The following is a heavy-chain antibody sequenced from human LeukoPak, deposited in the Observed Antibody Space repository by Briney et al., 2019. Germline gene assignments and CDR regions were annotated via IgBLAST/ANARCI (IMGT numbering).Heavy chain of an antibody. Sequence: ASVNVSCKASGYTFTGYYMHWVRQAPGQGLEWMGRINPNSGGTNYAQKFQGRVTMTRGTSISTAYMELSRLRSDDTAVYYCARDILRSTGGDYWGQGTLVTVSS. J-gene: IGHJ4*02. CDR2: INPNSGGT. V-gene: IGHV1-2*06. D-gene: IGHD4-17*01. CDR3: ARDILRSTGGDY. CDR1: GYTFTGYY.